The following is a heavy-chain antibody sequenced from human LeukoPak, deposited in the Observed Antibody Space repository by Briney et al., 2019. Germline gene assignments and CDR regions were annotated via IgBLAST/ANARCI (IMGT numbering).Heavy chain of an antibody. CDR2: ISYDGSNK. V-gene: IGHV3-30-3*01. CDR3: ARETRSSQAPYFFDF. J-gene: IGHJ4*02. Sequence: GGSLRLSCAASGFTFSSYAMHWVRQAPGKGLEWVAVISYDGSNKYYADSVKGRFTISRDNSKNTLYLQMNSLRGEDTAAYYCARETRSSQAPYFFDFWGQGTLVTVSS. CDR1: GFTFSSYA. D-gene: IGHD6-13*01.